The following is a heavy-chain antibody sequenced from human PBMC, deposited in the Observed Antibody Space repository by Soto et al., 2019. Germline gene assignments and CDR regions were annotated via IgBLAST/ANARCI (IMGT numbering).Heavy chain of an antibody. J-gene: IGHJ4*02. CDR1: GFTFNTYG. CDR3: ARDPSMVRGVVVFDY. CDR2: ISSSSSTI. D-gene: IGHD3-10*01. V-gene: IGHV3-48*04. Sequence: GGSLRLSCAASGFTFNTYGMNWVRQAPGKGLEWVSYISSSSSTIYYADSVKGRFTISRDNARNSLYLQINSLRAEDTGLYFCARDPSMVRGVVVFDYWGQGTLVTVSS.